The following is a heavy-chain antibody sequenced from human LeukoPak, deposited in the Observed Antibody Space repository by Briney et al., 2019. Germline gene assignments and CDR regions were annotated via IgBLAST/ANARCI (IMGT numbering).Heavy chain of an antibody. J-gene: IGHJ4*02. D-gene: IGHD5-12*01. Sequence: GGSLRLSCAASGFIFSNYGMNWVRQAPGKGLEWVAVISYDGSNKYYADSVKGRFTISRDNSKNTLYLQMNSLRAEDTAVYYCARDSGYGFDYWGQGTLVTVSS. V-gene: IGHV3-30*03. CDR1: GFIFSNYG. CDR2: ISYDGSNK. CDR3: ARDSGYGFDY.